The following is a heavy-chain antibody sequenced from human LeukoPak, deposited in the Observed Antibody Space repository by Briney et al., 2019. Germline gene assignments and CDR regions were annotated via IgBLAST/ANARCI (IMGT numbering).Heavy chain of an antibody. V-gene: IGHV4-34*01. CDR3: ARGPEVQYYYYYYYMDV. Sequence: SETLSLTCAVYGGSFSGYYWSWIRQPPGKGLEWIGEINHSGSTNYNPSLKSRVTISVDTSKNQFSLKLSSVTAADTAVSYCARGPEVQYYYYYYYMDVWGKGTTVTVSS. J-gene: IGHJ6*03. CDR1: GGSFSGYY. D-gene: IGHD3-10*01. CDR2: INHSGST.